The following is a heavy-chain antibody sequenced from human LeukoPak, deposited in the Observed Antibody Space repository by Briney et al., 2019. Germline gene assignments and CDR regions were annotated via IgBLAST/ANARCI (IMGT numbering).Heavy chain of an antibody. CDR3: AGSSSGSYYDFDY. CDR2: INHGGST. J-gene: IGHJ4*02. Sequence: SETLSLTCAVYGGSFSGYYWSWIRQPPGKGLEWIGEINHGGSTNYNPSLKSRVTISVDTSKNQFSLKLSSVTAADTAVYYCAGSSSGSYYDFDYWGQGTLVTVSS. V-gene: IGHV4-34*01. CDR1: GGSFSGYY. D-gene: IGHD1-26*01.